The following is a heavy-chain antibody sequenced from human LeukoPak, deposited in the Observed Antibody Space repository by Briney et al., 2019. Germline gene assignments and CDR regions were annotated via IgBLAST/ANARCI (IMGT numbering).Heavy chain of an antibody. J-gene: IGHJ4*02. CDR3: AKERDTAMVTIDY. CDR2: IRYDGSNK. D-gene: IGHD5-18*01. V-gene: IGHV3-30*02. CDR1: GFTFSSYG. Sequence: GGSLRLSCAASGFTFSSYGMHWVRQAPGKGLGWVAFIRYDGSNKYYADSVKGRFTISRDNSKNTLYLQMNSLRAEDTAVYYCAKERDTAMVTIDYWGQGTLVTVSS.